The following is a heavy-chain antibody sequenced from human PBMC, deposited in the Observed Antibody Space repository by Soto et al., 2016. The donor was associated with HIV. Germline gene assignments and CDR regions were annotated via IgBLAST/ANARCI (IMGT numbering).Heavy chain of an antibody. CDR2: IYGGGST. CDR1: GSTVNSDY. D-gene: IGHD3-3*01. Sequence: EVQLVESGGGLVKPGESLRLSCVVPGSTVNSDYMSWVRQPPGKGLEWVSLIYGGGSTSYADSVKGRFTISRDKSKSTVYLQMNSLRVEDTAVYYCALGRFQYIWGQGTLVTVSS. V-gene: IGHV3-66*01. CDR3: ALGRFQYI. J-gene: IGHJ1*01.